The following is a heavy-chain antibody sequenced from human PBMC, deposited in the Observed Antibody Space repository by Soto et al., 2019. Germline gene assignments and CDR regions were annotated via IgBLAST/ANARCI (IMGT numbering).Heavy chain of an antibody. V-gene: IGHV5-51*01. J-gene: IGHJ4*02. Sequence: GESLKICFKGCGYRFTSYWMGLVRQMPGKGLEWMGIIYPCDSDTRYSPSFQGQVTISADKSISTACLQWSRLKASDTAMYYCARQGHYDYVWGSYRSFDYWGQGTMVTVSS. D-gene: IGHD3-16*02. CDR2: IYPCDSDT. CDR3: ARQGHYDYVWGSYRSFDY. CDR1: GYRFTSYW.